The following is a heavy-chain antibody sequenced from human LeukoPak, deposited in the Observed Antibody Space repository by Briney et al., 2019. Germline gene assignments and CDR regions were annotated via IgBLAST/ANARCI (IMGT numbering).Heavy chain of an antibody. Sequence: GRSLRLSCAASGFTFSSYGMHWDRQAPGKGLEWVAIIWYDGSNKYYADSVKGRFTISRDNSKNTVYLQMNSLRAEDTAVYHCARGAYSVAAGLDYWGQGTLVTVSS. CDR2: IWYDGSNK. V-gene: IGHV3-33*01. J-gene: IGHJ4*02. D-gene: IGHD4-11*01. CDR3: ARGAYSVAAGLDY. CDR1: GFTFSSYG.